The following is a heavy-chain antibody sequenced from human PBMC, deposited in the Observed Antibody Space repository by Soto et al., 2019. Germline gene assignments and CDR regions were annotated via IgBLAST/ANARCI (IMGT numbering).Heavy chain of an antibody. Sequence: QVQLQESGPGLVKPSGTLSLTCAVSGDSISSRNWWNWVRQPPGKGLEWIGQISHVGNSNYNPSLQSRLTISVDKSKNQFSLELSSVTAADTAVYYCARAGRGYCSVFTCASGLYGMDVWGQGTTVTVSS. CDR1: GDSISSRNW. V-gene: IGHV4-4*02. CDR3: ARAGRGYCSVFTCASGLYGMDV. D-gene: IGHD2-15*01. J-gene: IGHJ6*02. CDR2: ISHVGNS.